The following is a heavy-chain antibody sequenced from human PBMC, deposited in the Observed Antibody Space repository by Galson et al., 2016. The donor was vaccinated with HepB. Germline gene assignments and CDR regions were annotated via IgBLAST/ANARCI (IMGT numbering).Heavy chain of an antibody. CDR3: TTPHYDGSGRSF. CDR1: GSSLSNDW. Sequence: SLRLSCAASGSSLSNDWMSWVRQAPGKGLEWVARIKSKSEGGTTDYAAPVKGRFTISRDDSKNTLYLQMNGLKTEDTAVYYCTTPHYDGSGRSFWGQGTLVTVSS. CDR2: IKSKSEGGTT. V-gene: IGHV3-15*01. D-gene: IGHD3-10*01. J-gene: IGHJ4*02.